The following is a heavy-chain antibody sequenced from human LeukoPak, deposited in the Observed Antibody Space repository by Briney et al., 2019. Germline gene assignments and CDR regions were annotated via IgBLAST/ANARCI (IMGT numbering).Heavy chain of an antibody. CDR1: GFIFSSYS. CDR2: ISSSSSTI. D-gene: IGHD5-18*01. CDR3: ASGVRGYFNGMDV. V-gene: IGHV3-48*02. J-gene: IGHJ6*02. Sequence: GGSLRLSCAASGFIFSSYSMNWVRQAPGKGLEWISYISSSSSTIYYADSVKGRFTISRDNAKNSLYLQMNSLRDEDTAVYYCASGVRGYFNGMDVWGQGTTVTVSS.